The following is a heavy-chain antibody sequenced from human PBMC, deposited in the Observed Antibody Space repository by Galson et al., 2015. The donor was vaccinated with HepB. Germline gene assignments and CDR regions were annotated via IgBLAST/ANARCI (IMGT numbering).Heavy chain of an antibody. Sequence: SVKVSCKVSGYTLTELSVHWVRQAPGKGLEWMGGFDPEDVGTIYAQKFQGRVTMTEDTSTDTTYMELSSLRSEDTAVYYCATEQPRGRYNWRRAAAFDIWGQGTMVTVSS. V-gene: IGHV1-24*01. J-gene: IGHJ3*02. CDR2: FDPEDVGT. D-gene: IGHD1-20*01. CDR3: ATEQPRGRYNWRRAAAFDI. CDR1: GYTLTELS.